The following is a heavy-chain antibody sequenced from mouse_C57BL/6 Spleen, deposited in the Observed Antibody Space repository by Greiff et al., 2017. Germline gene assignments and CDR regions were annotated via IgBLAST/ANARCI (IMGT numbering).Heavy chain of an antibody. CDR2: ISYDGSN. CDR3: ARFYYGYAMDY. J-gene: IGHJ4*01. CDR1: GYSITSGYY. Sequence: EVKLVESGPGLVKPSQSLSLTCSVTGYSITSGYYWNWIRQFPGNKLEWMGYISYDGSNNYNPSLKNRISITRDTSKTQFFLKLNSVTTEDTATYYCARFYYGYAMDYWGQGTSVTVSS. V-gene: IGHV3-6*01. D-gene: IGHD2-1*01.